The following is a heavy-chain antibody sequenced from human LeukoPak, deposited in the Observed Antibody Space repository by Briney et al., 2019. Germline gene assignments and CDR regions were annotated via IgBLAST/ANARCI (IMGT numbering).Heavy chain of an antibody. CDR1: GGSISSGSYY. J-gene: IGHJ6*02. CDR3: ARSNYDILTGYNNYYYYGMDV. D-gene: IGHD3-9*01. CDR2: IYTSGST. V-gene: IGHV4-61*02. Sequence: SETLSLTCTVSGGSISSGSYYWSWIRQPAGKGLEWIGRIYTSGSTNYNPSLKSRVTISVDTSKNQFSPKLSSVTAADTAVYYCARSNYDILTGYNNYYYYGMDVWGQGTTVTVSS.